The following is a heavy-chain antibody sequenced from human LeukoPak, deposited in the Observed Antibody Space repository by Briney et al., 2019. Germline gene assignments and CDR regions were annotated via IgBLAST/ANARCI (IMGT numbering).Heavy chain of an antibody. CDR2: IIPIFGTA. J-gene: IGHJ4*02. D-gene: IGHD3-22*01. Sequence: SVKVSCKASGGTFSSYAISWVRQAPGQGLEWMGGIIPIFGTANYAQKFQGRVTITADESTSTAYMELSSLRSEDTAVYYCARDADPYYYDSSGYYVYWGQGTLVTAS. V-gene: IGHV1-69*13. CDR1: GGTFSSYA. CDR3: ARDADPYYYDSSGYYVY.